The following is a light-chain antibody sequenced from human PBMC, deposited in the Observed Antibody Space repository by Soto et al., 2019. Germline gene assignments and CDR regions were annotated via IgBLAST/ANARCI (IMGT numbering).Light chain of an antibody. Sequence: DIQLTQSPSFLSASVGDRVTITCRASQGISSFLAWYQQKPGKAPNLLIYAASTLQSGVPSRFSGSGSGTEFTLTISSLQPEDFATYYCQQRNNYPLTFGGGTKVDIK. CDR2: AAS. J-gene: IGKJ4*01. V-gene: IGKV1-9*01. CDR3: QQRNNYPLT. CDR1: QGISSF.